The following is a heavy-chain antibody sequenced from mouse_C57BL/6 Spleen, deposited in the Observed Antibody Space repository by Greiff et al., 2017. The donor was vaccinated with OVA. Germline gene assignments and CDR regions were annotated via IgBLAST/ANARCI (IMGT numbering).Heavy chain of an antibody. J-gene: IGHJ2*01. CDR1: RYTFTDYN. V-gene: IGHV1-18*01. CDR3: ARGGGYDDGGDYFDY. Sequence: EVQLVESGPELVKPGASVKIPCKASRYTFTDYNMDWVKQSHGKSLEWIGDINPNNGGTIYNQKFKGKATLTVDKYSSTAYMELRSLTSEDTAVYYCARGGGYDDGGDYFDYWGQGTTLTVSS. CDR2: INPNNGGT. D-gene: IGHD2-2*01.